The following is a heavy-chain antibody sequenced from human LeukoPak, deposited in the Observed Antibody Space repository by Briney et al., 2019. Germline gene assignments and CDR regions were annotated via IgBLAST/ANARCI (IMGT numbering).Heavy chain of an antibody. CDR1: GFTFSSYG. Sequence: GGSLRLSCAASGFTFSSYGMHWVRQAPGKGLEWVSAISGSGGSTYYADSVKGRFTISKDNSKNTLYLQMNSLRAEDTAVYYCAKDRTGIAVAGNWGQGTLVTVSS. V-gene: IGHV3-23*01. CDR3: AKDRTGIAVAGN. D-gene: IGHD6-19*01. CDR2: ISGSGGST. J-gene: IGHJ4*02.